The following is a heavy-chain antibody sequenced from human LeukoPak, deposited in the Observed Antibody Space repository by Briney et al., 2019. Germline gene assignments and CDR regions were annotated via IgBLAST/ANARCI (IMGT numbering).Heavy chain of an antibody. J-gene: IGHJ3*02. Sequence: ASVKVSCKASGYTFTGYYMHWVRQAPGQGLEWMGWINPNSGGTNYAQKFQGWVTMTRDTSISTAYMELSRLRSDDTAVYYCARDLMAAADPEGAFDIWGQGTMVTVSS. CDR2: INPNSGGT. CDR1: GYTFTGYY. V-gene: IGHV1-2*04. D-gene: IGHD6-13*01. CDR3: ARDLMAAADPEGAFDI.